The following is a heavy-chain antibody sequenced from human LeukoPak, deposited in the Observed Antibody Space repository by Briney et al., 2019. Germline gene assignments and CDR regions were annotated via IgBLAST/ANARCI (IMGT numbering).Heavy chain of an antibody. CDR1: GGSISSSSYY. CDR3: ARLPGIAAAGTWVWFDP. J-gene: IGHJ5*02. D-gene: IGHD6-13*01. Sequence: PSETLSLTCTVSGGSISSSSYYWGWIRQPPGKGLEWIGSIYYSGSTYYNPSLKSRVTISVDTSKNQFSLKLSSVTAADTAVYYCARLPGIAAAGTWVWFDPWGQGTLVTVSS. CDR2: IYYSGST. V-gene: IGHV4-39*01.